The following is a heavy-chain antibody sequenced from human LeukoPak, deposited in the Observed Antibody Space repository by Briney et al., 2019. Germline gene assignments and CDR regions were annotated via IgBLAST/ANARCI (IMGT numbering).Heavy chain of an antibody. Sequence: PSETLSLTCGVSGGSIRGTNWRRWGRQPPGQGLEWIGEISLTGETNYNPSLNGRVTMSLDGSRNQLSLTLTSVTAADTAIYYCSRETRAVCPFGYWGQGTLVIVPP. D-gene: IGHD1-7*01. CDR3: SRETRAVCPFGY. CDR2: ISLTGET. CDR1: GGSIRGTNW. J-gene: IGHJ4*02. V-gene: IGHV4-4*02.